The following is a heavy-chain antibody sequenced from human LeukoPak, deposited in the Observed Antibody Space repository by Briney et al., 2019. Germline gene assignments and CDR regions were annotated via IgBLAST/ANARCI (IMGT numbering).Heavy chain of an antibody. CDR2: IYPGDSDT. CDR1: GYSFSTYW. CDR3: ARRSTPGSGSYYNAGWFDP. V-gene: IGHV5-51*01. J-gene: IGHJ5*02. D-gene: IGHD3-10*01. Sequence: KSGESLKISCKGSGYSFSTYWIGWVRQMPGKGLEWMGIIYPGDSDTRYSPSFQGQVTISVDKSISTAYLQWSSLKASDTAMYYCARRSTPGSGSYYNAGWFDPWGQGTLVTVSS.